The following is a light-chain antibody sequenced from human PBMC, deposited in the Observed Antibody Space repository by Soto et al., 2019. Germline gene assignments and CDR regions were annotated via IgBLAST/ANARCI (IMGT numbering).Light chain of an antibody. CDR2: DAS. J-gene: IGKJ2*01. V-gene: IGKV1-33*01. CDR3: QTYDPPPDT. Sequence: DIQMTQSPSSLSAAVGDRVTFTCQASQDIYKYLNWYQQKPGKAPKLLIYDASNLERGVPSRFSGSGSGTDFYLTLDSLEPEETCTKYRQTYDPPPDTFGPGTKPEIK. CDR1: QDIYKY.